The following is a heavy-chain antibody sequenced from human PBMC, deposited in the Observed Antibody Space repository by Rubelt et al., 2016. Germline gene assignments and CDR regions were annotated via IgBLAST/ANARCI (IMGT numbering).Heavy chain of an antibody. Sequence: QVQLQQWGAGLLKPSETLSLTCAVYGGSFSGYYWSWIRQPPGKGLEWIGEINHSGSTNYNPSLKSRVTISVDTSKNQFSLKLSSVTAADTAVYYCARHLLATNSSSWYDYWGQGTLVTVSS. V-gene: IGHV4-34*01. CDR3: ARHLLATNSSSWYDY. CDR1: GGSFSGYY. J-gene: IGHJ4*02. D-gene: IGHD6-13*01. CDR2: INHSGST.